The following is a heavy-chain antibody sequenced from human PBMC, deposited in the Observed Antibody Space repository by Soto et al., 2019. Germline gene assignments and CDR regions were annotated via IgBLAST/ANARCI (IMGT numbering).Heavy chain of an antibody. CDR1: GGSISSYY. J-gene: IGHJ6*02. V-gene: IGHV4-59*01. Sequence: ASETLSLTCTVSGGSISSYYWSWIRQPPGKGLEWIGYIYYSGSTNYNPSLKSRVTISVDTSKNQFSLKLSSVTAADTAVYYCARERYYGMDVWRQGTTVTVSS. CDR2: IYYSGST. CDR3: ARERYYGMDV.